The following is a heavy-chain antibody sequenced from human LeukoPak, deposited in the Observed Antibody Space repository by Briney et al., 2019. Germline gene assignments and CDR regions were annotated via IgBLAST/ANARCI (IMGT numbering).Heavy chain of an antibody. J-gene: IGHJ1*01. V-gene: IGHV3-9*01. CDR2: ISWNSGSI. D-gene: IGHD5-12*01. CDR1: GFTFDDYA. Sequence: PGRSLRLSCAASGFTFDDYAMHWVRQAPGKGLEWVSGISWNSGSIGYADSVKGRFTISRDNAKNSLYLQMNSLRAEDTALYYCAKGGWLRGEYFQHWGQGTLVTVSS. CDR3: AKGGWLRGEYFQH.